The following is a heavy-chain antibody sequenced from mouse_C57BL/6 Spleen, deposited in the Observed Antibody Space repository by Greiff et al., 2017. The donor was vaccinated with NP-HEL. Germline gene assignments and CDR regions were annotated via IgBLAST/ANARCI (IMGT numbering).Heavy chain of an antibody. V-gene: IGHV3-6*01. D-gene: IGHD2-4*01. CDR1: GYSITSGYY. CDR2: ISYDGSN. Sequence: VQLKESGPGLVKPSQSLSLTCSVTGYSITSGYYWNWIRQFPGNKLEWMGYISYDGSNNYNPSLKNRISITRDTSKNQFFLKLNSVTTEDTATYYCARGDYDSAMDYWGQGTSVTVSS. J-gene: IGHJ4*01. CDR3: ARGDYDSAMDY.